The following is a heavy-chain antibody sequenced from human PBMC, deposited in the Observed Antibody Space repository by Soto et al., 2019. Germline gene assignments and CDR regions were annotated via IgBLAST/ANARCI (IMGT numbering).Heavy chain of an antibody. D-gene: IGHD6-13*01. Sequence: EVQLLESGGGLVQPGGSLRLSCAASGFTFSSYAMSWVGQAPGKGLGWVSAISGSGGSTYYADSVKGRFTISRDNSKNTLYLQMNSLRAEDTAVYYCAKGVYSSSWYYFDYWGQGTLVTVSS. CDR2: ISGSGGST. J-gene: IGHJ4*02. CDR1: GFTFSSYA. CDR3: AKGVYSSSWYYFDY. V-gene: IGHV3-23*01.